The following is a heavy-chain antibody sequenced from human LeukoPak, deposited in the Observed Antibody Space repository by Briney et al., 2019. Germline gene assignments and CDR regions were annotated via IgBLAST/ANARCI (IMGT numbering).Heavy chain of an antibody. CDR2: IYYSGST. V-gene: IGHV4-30-4*08. Sequence: LRLSCAASGFTFSSYAMSWVRQAPGKGLEWIGYIYYSGSTYYNPSLKSRVTISVDTSKNQFSLKLSSVTAADTAVYYCARGLWPYGMDVWGQGTTVTVSS. D-gene: IGHD5-18*01. CDR3: ARGLWPYGMDV. CDR1: GFTFSSYA. J-gene: IGHJ6*02.